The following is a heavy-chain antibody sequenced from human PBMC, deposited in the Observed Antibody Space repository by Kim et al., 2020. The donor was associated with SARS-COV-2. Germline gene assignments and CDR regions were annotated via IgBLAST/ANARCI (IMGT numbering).Heavy chain of an antibody. CDR2: IGSTSSIV. D-gene: IGHD1-7*01. CDR1: GFTFSSYS. CDR3: AKSKNYYFDY. V-gene: IGHV3-48*02. Sequence: GGSLRLSCVASGFTFSSYSMNWVRQAPGRGLEWLSYIGSTSSIVYYADSVKGRFIISRDNGKNSLYLQMNSLRDEDTAVYYCAKSKNYYFDYWGQGTLVTVSS. J-gene: IGHJ4*02.